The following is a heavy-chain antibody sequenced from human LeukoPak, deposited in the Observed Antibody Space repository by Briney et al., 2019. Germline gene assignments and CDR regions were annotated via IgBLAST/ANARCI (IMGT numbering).Heavy chain of an antibody. CDR3: ARDRYCSSTSCYGFGP. D-gene: IGHD2-2*01. J-gene: IGHJ5*02. V-gene: IGHV1-2*02. Sequence: ASVKVSCKASGYTFTGYYMHWVRQAPGQGLEWMGWINLNSGGTNYAQKFQGRVTMTRDTSISTAYMELSRLRSDGTAVYYCARDRYCSSTSCYGFGPWGQGTLVTVSS. CDR2: INLNSGGT. CDR1: GYTFTGYY.